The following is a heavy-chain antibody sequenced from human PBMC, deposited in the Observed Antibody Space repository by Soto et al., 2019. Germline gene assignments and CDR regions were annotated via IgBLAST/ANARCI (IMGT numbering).Heavy chain of an antibody. CDR2: INPNSGGT. D-gene: IGHD6-6*01. J-gene: IGHJ5*02. V-gene: IGHV1-2*02. Sequence: GASVKVSCKASGYTFTGYYMHWVRQAPGQGLEWMGWINPNSGGTNYAQKVQGRVTMTRDTSSSTAYMELSRLRSDDTAVYYCARDWGEGAALNWFDPWGQGTLVTVSS. CDR3: ARDWGEGAALNWFDP. CDR1: GYTFTGYY.